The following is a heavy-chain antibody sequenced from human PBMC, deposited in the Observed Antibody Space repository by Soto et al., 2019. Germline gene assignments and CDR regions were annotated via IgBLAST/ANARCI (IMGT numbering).Heavy chain of an antibody. J-gene: IGHJ4*02. CDR2: ISNDGTNK. Sequence: QPGGSLRLSCAASGFSFSSYGMHWVRQTPGKGLEWVAVISNDGTNKYYADSVKGRFTISRDNSKNTLYLQMNSLRAEDTAVYYCAGSITIFGVVPGIGYWGQGTLVTVSS. CDR3: AGSITIFGVVPGIGY. CDR1: GFSFSSYG. V-gene: IGHV3-30*03. D-gene: IGHD3-3*01.